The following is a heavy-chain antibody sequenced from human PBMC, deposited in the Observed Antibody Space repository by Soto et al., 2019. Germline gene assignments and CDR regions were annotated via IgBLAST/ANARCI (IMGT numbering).Heavy chain of an antibody. J-gene: IGHJ3*02. Sequence: EVQLVESGGDLVQPGGSLGLSCAASGFSFGSSGLTWVRQAPGKGLEWVANIKKDGSRINYLDSVRGRFTVSRDNAKNSLYLEMNSLRAEDTALYYCARDVSPGSSSLYLDAFDIWGQGTMVTVSS. CDR3: ARDVSPGSSSLYLDAFDI. D-gene: IGHD6-13*01. V-gene: IGHV3-7*05. CDR2: IKKDGSRI. CDR1: GFSFGSSG.